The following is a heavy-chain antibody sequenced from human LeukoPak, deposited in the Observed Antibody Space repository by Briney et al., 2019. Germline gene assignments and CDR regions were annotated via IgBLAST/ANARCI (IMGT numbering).Heavy chain of an antibody. J-gene: IGHJ3*02. CDR2: IYTSGNT. Sequence: SDTLSLTCTVSGGSISSYYWSWIRQPPGKGLERIGNIYTSGNTNYNPSLKSRVAISVDTSKNQFSLKLNSVTAADTAVYYCARPYSSGWSGAFDIWGQGTMVTVSS. D-gene: IGHD6-19*01. CDR1: GGSISSYY. CDR3: ARPYSSGWSGAFDI. V-gene: IGHV4-4*09.